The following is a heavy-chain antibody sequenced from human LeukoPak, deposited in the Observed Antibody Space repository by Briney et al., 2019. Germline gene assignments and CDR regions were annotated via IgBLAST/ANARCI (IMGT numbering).Heavy chain of an antibody. CDR2: IYYSGST. CDR1: GGSISSYY. J-gene: IGHJ6*02. CDR3: ARLYDSSGYWDYYGMDV. V-gene: IGHV4-59*08. Sequence: SETLSLTCTVSGGSISSYYWSWIRQPPGKGLEWIGYIYYSGSTNYNPSLKSRVTISVDTSKNQFSLKLNSVTAADTAVYYCARLYDSSGYWDYYGMDVWGQGTTVTVSS. D-gene: IGHD3-22*01.